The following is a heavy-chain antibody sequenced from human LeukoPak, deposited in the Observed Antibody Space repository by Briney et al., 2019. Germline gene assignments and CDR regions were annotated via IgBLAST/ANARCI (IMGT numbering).Heavy chain of an antibody. D-gene: IGHD6-19*01. V-gene: IGHV3-30*18. Sequence: GGSLRLSCAASGFTFSSYGMHWVRQAPGKGLEWVAVTSYDGSNKYYADSVKGRFTISRDNSKNTLYLQMNSLRAEDTAVYYCAKGVAGTPYYYYGMDVWGQGTTVTVSS. CDR3: AKGVAGTPYYYYGMDV. CDR2: TSYDGSNK. CDR1: GFTFSSYG. J-gene: IGHJ6*02.